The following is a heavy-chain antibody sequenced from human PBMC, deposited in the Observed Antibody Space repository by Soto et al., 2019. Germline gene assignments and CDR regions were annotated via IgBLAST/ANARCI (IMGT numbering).Heavy chain of an antibody. CDR2: IIPFFGTA. CDR1: GDTFSTFG. J-gene: IGHJ4*02. CDR3: ARTAPMDAGDKYYYDF. V-gene: IGHV1-69*13. D-gene: IGHD3-16*01. Sequence: ASVKVSCKTSGDTFSTFGISWVRQAPGQGLEWMGGIIPFFGTAEYSQKFEDRITITADESTNTVYMDLRSLTSEDTAIYYCARTAPMDAGDKYYYDFWGQGALVTVSS.